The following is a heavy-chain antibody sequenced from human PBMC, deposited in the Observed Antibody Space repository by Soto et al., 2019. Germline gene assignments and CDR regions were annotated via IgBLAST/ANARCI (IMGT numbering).Heavy chain of an antibody. Sequence: QLQLVQSGGEVKKPGASVRVSCEAYGYPFSKYGISWIRQAPGQGLEWTGWIKPDNGNTDYAQKFQGRVTMTTDTSSNTAYMELRSLRSDDTAVYYCATSYDSGFDPWGQGTLVSVSS. J-gene: IGHJ5*02. CDR3: ATSYDSGFDP. CDR1: GYPFSKYG. CDR2: IKPDNGNT. D-gene: IGHD5-12*01. V-gene: IGHV1-18*04.